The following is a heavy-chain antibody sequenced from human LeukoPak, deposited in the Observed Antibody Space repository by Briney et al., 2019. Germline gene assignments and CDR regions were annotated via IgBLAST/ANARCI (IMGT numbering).Heavy chain of an antibody. Sequence: GGSLRLSCAASGFTFRLYTMNWVRQAPGKGLEWVSYISSSGGAISYADPVKGRFTISRDNAKNSLYLQMNSLRDEDTAVYYCVRGSSGPAVRGVSWALFDPWGEGTLLTVS. CDR3: VRGSSGPAVRGVSWALFDP. D-gene: IGHD3-10*01. J-gene: IGHJ5*02. CDR1: GFTFRLYT. CDR2: ISSSGGAI. V-gene: IGHV3-48*02.